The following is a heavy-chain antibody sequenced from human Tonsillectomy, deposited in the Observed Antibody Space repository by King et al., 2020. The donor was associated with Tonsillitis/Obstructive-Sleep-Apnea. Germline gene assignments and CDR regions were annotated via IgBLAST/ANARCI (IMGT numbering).Heavy chain of an antibody. CDR3: AKDLRTGWFGGNYYHGMDV. CDR1: GFTFNTYG. D-gene: IGHD3-10*01. V-gene: IGHV3-23*04. Sequence: VQLVESGGGLVQPGGSLRLSCAASGFTFNTYGLNWVRQSPGKGLEWLSGITSSGVKTYYADSVKGRFTISTDTSRTTVFLQMHSLRAEDTAVYYCAKDLRTGWFGGNYYHGMDVWGQGTTVTVSS. CDR2: ITSSGVKT. J-gene: IGHJ6*02.